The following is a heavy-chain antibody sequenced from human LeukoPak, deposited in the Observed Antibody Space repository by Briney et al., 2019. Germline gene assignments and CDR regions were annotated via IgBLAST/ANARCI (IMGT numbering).Heavy chain of an antibody. Sequence: SETLSLTCPVSGGSISIDGYYWSWIRQHPGKGLEWIVYIYYSGTTSYHPSLESRVTMSVDTSRNHFSLKLSSVTAADTAVYYCARVPYCSGGSCYFGYYYGMDVWGQGITVTVSS. J-gene: IGHJ6*02. CDR2: IYYSGTT. V-gene: IGHV4-31*03. CDR3: ARVPYCSGGSCYFGYYYGMDV. CDR1: GGSISIDGYY. D-gene: IGHD2-15*01.